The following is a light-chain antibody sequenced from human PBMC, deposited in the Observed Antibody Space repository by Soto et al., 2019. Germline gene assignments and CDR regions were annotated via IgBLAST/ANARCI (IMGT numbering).Light chain of an antibody. J-gene: IGLJ3*02. CDR2: ENN. Sequence: QSVLTQPPSVSAAPGQKVTISCSGSSSNIGNNPVSWYQQLPGTAPKLLIYENNKRPSGISDRFSGSKSGTSATLGITGLQTGDEADYHGGTWDSSLTAGVFGGGTKVTVL. CDR3: GTWDSSLTAGV. CDR1: SSNIGNNP. V-gene: IGLV1-51*02.